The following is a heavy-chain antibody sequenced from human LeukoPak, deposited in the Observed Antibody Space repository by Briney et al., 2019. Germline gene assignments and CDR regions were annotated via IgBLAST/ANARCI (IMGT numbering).Heavy chain of an antibody. CDR3: CRKIVVVVAAKG. CDR2: IIPILGIA. V-gene: IGHV1-69*04. Sequence: ASVKVSCKASGYTFTNYAVNWVRQAPGQWLEWMGRIIPILGIANYAQKFQGRVTITADKSTSTAYMELSSLRSEDTAVYYYCRKIVVVVAAKGGGQETLVTVSS. D-gene: IGHD2-15*01. J-gene: IGHJ4*02. CDR1: GYTFTNYA.